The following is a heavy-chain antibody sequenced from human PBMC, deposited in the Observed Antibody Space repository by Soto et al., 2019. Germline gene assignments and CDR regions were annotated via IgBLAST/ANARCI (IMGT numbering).Heavy chain of an antibody. CDR2: IGGSGGTT. J-gene: IGHJ4*02. D-gene: IGHD3-22*01. CDR3: ARNSGYYYYDSTGIEW. Sequence: PGGSLRLSCAASGFTFSSYAMTWARRAPGKGLEWVSAIGGSGGTTYYADSVKGRITISRDNSRNTLYLQMNSLRAEDTAVYYCARNSGYYYYDSTGIEWWGQGTLVTVSS. V-gene: IGHV3-23*01. CDR1: GFTFSSYA.